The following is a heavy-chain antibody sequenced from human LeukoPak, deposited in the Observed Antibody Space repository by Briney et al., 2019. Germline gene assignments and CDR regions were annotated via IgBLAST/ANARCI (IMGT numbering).Heavy chain of an antibody. CDR2: FDPEHGEM. V-gene: IGHV1-24*01. Sequence: VASVKVSCKVSGDTLTELSTHWVRQAPGKGLEWMGGFDPEHGEMIYAQKLQGRVTMTEDRSTDTAYMELSRLRSEDTAVYYCATGGPWDLLKYWGQGTLVTDSS. CDR3: ATGGPWDLLKY. D-gene: IGHD3-9*01. CDR1: GDTLTELS. J-gene: IGHJ4*02.